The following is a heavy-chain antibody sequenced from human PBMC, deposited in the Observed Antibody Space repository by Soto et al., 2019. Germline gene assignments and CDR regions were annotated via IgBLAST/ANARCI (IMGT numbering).Heavy chain of an antibody. Sequence: GASVKVSCKASGGTFSSYAISWVRQAPGQGLEWMGGIIPIFGTANYAQKFQGRVTITADESTSTAYMELGSLRSEDTAVYYCARDGSRAYCGGACYSAPLGMDVWGQGTTVTVSS. CDR3: ARDGSRAYCGGACYSAPLGMDV. CDR2: IIPIFGTA. CDR1: GGTFSSYA. D-gene: IGHD2-21*01. V-gene: IGHV1-69*13. J-gene: IGHJ6*02.